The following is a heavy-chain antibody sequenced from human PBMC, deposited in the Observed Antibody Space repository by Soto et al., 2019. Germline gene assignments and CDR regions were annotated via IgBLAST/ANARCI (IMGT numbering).Heavy chain of an antibody. CDR2: IYWDDDK. V-gene: IGHV2-5*02. CDR3: ARSLYDYVWGTNWFDP. CDR1: GFSLSTSGVG. J-gene: IGHJ5*02. D-gene: IGHD3-16*01. Sequence: QITLKESGPTLVKPTQTLTLTCTFSGFSLSTSGVGVGWIRQPPGNALEWLALIYWDDDKRYSTSTKSRLTITEDTSNNQVVLTMTNMDPVDKATYYCARSLYDYVWGTNWFDPWGQGTLVTVSS.